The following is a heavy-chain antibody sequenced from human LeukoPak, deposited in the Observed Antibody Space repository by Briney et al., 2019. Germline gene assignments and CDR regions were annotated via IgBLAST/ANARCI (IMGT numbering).Heavy chain of an antibody. CDR1: GFTFSSYA. D-gene: IGHD3-22*01. Sequence: GGSLRLSCAASGFTFSSYAMHWVRQAPGKGLEWVAVISYDGSNKYYADSVKGRFTISRDNSKNTLYLQMNSLRAEDTAVYYCARDLSPYDSSAYYDAFDIWGQGTMVTVSS. V-gene: IGHV3-30-3*01. CDR2: ISYDGSNK. CDR3: ARDLSPYDSSAYYDAFDI. J-gene: IGHJ3*02.